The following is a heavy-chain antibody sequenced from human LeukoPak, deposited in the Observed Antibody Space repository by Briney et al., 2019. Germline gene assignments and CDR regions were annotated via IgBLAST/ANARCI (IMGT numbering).Heavy chain of an antibody. CDR1: GYTFTSYG. CDR3: ARASMGGSYNYGSWVDYYYYGMDV. V-gene: IGHV1-18*01. CDR2: ISAYNGNT. Sequence: ASVKVSCKASGYTFTSYGISWVRQAPGQGLEWMGWISAYNGNTNYAQKLQGRVTMTTDTSTSTAYMELRSLRSDDTAVYYCARASMGGSYNYGSWVDYYYYGMDVWGQGTTVTVSS. D-gene: IGHD1-26*01. J-gene: IGHJ6*02.